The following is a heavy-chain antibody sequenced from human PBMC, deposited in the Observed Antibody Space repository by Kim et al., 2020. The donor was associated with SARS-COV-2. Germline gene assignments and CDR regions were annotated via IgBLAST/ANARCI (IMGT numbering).Heavy chain of an antibody. CDR2: IYYSGST. D-gene: IGHD6-19*01. V-gene: IGHV4-39*01. Sequence: SETLSLTCTVSGGSISSSSYYWGWIRQPPGKGLEWIGSIYYSGSTYYNPSLKSRVTISVDTSKNQFSLKLSSVTAADTAVYYCARGDIAVAGKARYYYYGMDVWGQGTTVTVSS. CDR1: GGSISSSSYY. J-gene: IGHJ6*02. CDR3: ARGDIAVAGKARYYYYGMDV.